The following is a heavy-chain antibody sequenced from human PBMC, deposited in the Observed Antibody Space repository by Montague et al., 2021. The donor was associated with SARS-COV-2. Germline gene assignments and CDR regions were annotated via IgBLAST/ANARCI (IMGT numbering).Heavy chain of an antibody. CDR2: IYSCCSNT. Sequence: SLRLSCAASVFTLSSYALSLVRQAPGKGLEWVSDIYSCCSNTYYSDSLKGRFTISRDNSKNTLYLQMNSLRAEDTAVYYCAKVKNVHYDFWSGYRGGYFDYWGQGTLVTVSS. J-gene: IGHJ4*02. D-gene: IGHD3-3*01. CDR1: VFTLSSYA. V-gene: IGHV3-23*03. CDR3: AKVKNVHYDFWSGYRGGYFDY.